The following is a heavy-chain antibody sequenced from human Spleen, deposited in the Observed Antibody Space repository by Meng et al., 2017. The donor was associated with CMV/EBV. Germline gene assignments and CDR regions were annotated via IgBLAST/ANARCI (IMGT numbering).Heavy chain of an antibody. D-gene: IGHD3-9*01. Sequence: SETLSLTCTVSGYSISSGYYWGWIRQPPGKGLEWIGSIYHSGSTYYNPSLKSRVTISVDTSKNQFSLKLSSVTAADTAVYYCARDSRNYDILTGYYSYYYYGMDVWGQGTTVTVSS. J-gene: IGHJ6*02. CDR2: IYHSGST. CDR3: ARDSRNYDILTGYYSYYYYGMDV. V-gene: IGHV4-38-2*02. CDR1: GYSISSGYY.